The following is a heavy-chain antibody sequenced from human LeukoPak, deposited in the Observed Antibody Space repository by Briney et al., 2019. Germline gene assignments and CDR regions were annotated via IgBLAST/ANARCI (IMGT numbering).Heavy chain of an antibody. V-gene: IGHV4-34*01. D-gene: IGHD2-15*01. CDR3: ARHPNIVVVIAATRPYGMDV. CDR1: GGTFSGYY. J-gene: IGHJ6*02. CDR2: IYHSSRN. Sequence: MPSVTVSLTCAVYGGTFSGYYWSWLPPAQGQGWVWIGDIYHSSRNNSNTFLESRVTISVDTSKNQFSLKLSSVTAADTAVYYCARHPNIVVVIAATRPYGMDVWGQGTTVTVSS.